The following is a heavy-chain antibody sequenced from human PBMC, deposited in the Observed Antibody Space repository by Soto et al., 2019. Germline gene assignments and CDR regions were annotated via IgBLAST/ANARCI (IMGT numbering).Heavy chain of an antibody. CDR2: LYYGRSA. J-gene: IGHJ4*02. CDR3: ALRSMAVVPEY. V-gene: IGHV4-59*01. D-gene: IGHD3-22*01. CDR1: GDSISSYY. Sequence: QVQLQESGPGLVKPSETLSLTCAVSGDSISSYYCMWIRQPPGKGLESIGYLYYGRSANYNPSLKSRVTLSVDTSTNQCSLTLISMTAAGTAVYYCALRSMAVVPEYWGQGTLVTVSS.